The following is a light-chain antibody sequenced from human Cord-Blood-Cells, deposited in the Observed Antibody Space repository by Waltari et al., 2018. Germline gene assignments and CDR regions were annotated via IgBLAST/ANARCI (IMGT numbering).Light chain of an antibody. CDR3: QQYGSSPT. Sequence: EIVLTQSPGTLSLSPGERATLSCRASQSVSSSYLAWYQQKPGQAPRLLIYGANSRATGIPDRFSGSGSGTDFTLTISRLEPEDFAVYYCQQYGSSPTFGQGTKVEIK. J-gene: IGKJ1*01. CDR1: QSVSSSY. V-gene: IGKV3-20*01. CDR2: GAN.